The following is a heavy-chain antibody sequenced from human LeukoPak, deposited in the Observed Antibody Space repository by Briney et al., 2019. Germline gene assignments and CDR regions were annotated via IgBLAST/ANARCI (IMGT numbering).Heavy chain of an antibody. CDR1: GFTFSSYG. Sequence: GGSLRLSCAASGFTFSSYGMHWVRQAPGKGLEWVAVISYDGSNKYYADSVKGRFTISRDNSKNTLYLQMNSLRAEDTAVYYCAKEGDYYDSSGYLDYWGQGTLVTVSS. CDR2: ISYDGSNK. V-gene: IGHV3-30*18. D-gene: IGHD3-22*01. J-gene: IGHJ4*02. CDR3: AKEGDYYDSSGYLDY.